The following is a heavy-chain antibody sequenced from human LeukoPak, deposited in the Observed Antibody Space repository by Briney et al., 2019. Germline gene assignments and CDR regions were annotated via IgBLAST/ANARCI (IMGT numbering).Heavy chain of an antibody. V-gene: IGHV1-2*02. CDR1: GYTFTAYN. J-gene: IGHJ5*02. CDR2: MQPSSGAT. CDR3: ASGRGRSWFDP. Sequence: GASVKVSCKAPGYTFTAYNIHWVRQAPGQGLEWMGWMQPSSGATNYAQKFQGRVTMTGDTSIITAYMELSRLTSDDTAFYYCASGRGRSWFDPWGRGTLVTVSS. D-gene: IGHD1-26*01.